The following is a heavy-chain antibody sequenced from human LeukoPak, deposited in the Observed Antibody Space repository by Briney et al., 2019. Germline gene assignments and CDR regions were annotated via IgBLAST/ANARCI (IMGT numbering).Heavy chain of an antibody. CDR1: GFTFSSYA. CDR3: AKSAHVGTTLLDY. V-gene: IGHV3-23*01. CDR2: ISGSGDGT. J-gene: IGHJ4*02. D-gene: IGHD2/OR15-2a*01. Sequence: PVRSLRLSCAASGFTFSSYAMTWVRQAPGKGLEWVSAISGSGDGTFNADSVKGRFTISRDNSKNTLNLQMNSLRAEDTAVYYCAKSAHVGTTLLDYWGQGTLVTVSS.